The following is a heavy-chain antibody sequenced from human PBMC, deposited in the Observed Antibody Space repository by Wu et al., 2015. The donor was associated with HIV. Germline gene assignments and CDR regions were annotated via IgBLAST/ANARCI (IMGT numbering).Heavy chain of an antibody. CDR3: ARDMGHEGRQWLVQPGAFDI. J-gene: IGHJ3*02. CDR1: GYTFTDYY. D-gene: IGHD6-19*01. Sequence: QVQLVQSGAEVKKPGASVKVSCKASGYTFTDYYMYWVRQAPGQGLEWMGWINPNSGGTNFAQNFQGRVTLTRDTSISTAYMELIRLRSDDTAIYYCARDMGHEGRQWLVQPGAFDIWGQGTMVTVSS. CDR2: INPNSGGT. V-gene: IGHV1-2*02.